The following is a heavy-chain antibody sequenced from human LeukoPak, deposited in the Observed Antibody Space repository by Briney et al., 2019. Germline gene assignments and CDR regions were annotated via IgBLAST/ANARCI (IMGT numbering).Heavy chain of an antibody. V-gene: IGHV3-23*01. J-gene: IGHJ3*02. CDR1: GFTSSSYA. Sequence: GGSLRLSCAASGFTSSSYAMSWVRQAPGKGLEWVSAISGSGGSTYYADSVKGRFTRSRDNSKNTLYLQMNSLRAEDTPVYYCATELRWQPYSFDIXXXGXXXTVSS. CDR3: ATELRWQPYSFDI. D-gene: IGHD5-24*01. CDR2: ISGSGGST.